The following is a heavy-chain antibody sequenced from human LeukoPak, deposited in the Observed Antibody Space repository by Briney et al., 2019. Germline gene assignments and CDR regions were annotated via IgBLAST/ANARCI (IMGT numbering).Heavy chain of an antibody. D-gene: IGHD4-17*01. CDR3: AREKEGYYGDYQFDY. V-gene: IGHV3-30*02. Sequence: GGSLRLSCAVSGFTFSSYGMHWVRQAPGKGLEWVAFIQYDGSEKYYADSVKGRFTISRDNAKNSLYLQMNSLRAEDTAVYYCAREKEGYYGDYQFDYWGQGTLVTVSS. CDR1: GFTFSSYG. J-gene: IGHJ4*02. CDR2: IQYDGSEK.